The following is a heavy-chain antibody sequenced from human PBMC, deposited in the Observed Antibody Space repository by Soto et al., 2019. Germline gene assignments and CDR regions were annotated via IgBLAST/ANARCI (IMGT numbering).Heavy chain of an antibody. V-gene: IGHV3-74*01. CDR2: INSDGSST. CDR1: GFTFSSYW. Sequence: EVQLVESGGGLVQPGGSLRLSCAASGFTFSSYWMHWVRQAPGKGLVWVSRINSDGSSTSYADSVKGRFTISRDNAKNRLYLQMNSLRAEDTAVYYCARLVRYCSGGSCPEDYWGQGTLVTVSS. D-gene: IGHD2-15*01. CDR3: ARLVRYCSGGSCPEDY. J-gene: IGHJ4*02.